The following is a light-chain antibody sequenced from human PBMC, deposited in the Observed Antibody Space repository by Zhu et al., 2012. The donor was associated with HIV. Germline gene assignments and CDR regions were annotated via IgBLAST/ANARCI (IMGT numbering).Light chain of an antibody. CDR1: EGIGTY. Sequence: IQMTQSPSSLSASVGDRVTITCRASEGIGTYLAWYQQKPGKAPNLLMYATSTLQPGVPSRFSGSGSATEFTLTISGLQPDDFATYYCQQYNTHSTFGQGTKVE. J-gene: IGKJ1*01. CDR3: QQYNTHST. CDR2: ATS. V-gene: IGKV1-9*01.